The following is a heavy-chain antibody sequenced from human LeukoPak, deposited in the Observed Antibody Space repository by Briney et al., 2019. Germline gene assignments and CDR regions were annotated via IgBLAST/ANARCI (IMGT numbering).Heavy chain of an antibody. D-gene: IGHD2-2*02. CDR3: ARIPIVVVPAAIKGAYRGSAYYYYYGMDV. J-gene: IGHJ6*02. V-gene: IGHV1-46*01. CDR1: GYTFTSYY. Sequence: ASVKVSCKASGYTFTSYYMHWVRQAPGQGLEWMGIINPSGGSTSYAQKFQGRVTMTRDTSISTAYMELSRLRSDDTAVYYCARIPIVVVPAAIKGAYRGSAYYYYYGMDVWGQGTTVTVSS. CDR2: INPSGGST.